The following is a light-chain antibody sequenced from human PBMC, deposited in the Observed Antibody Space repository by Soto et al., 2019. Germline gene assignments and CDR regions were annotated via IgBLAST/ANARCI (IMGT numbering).Light chain of an antibody. J-gene: IGLJ1*01. CDR1: SSDIGGYNA. CDR3: NSFRVSHLYV. CDR2: EVT. V-gene: IGLV2-14*01. Sequence: QSALTQPASVSGSPGQTITISCTGTSSDIGGYNAVSWYQHHPGKAPKLIIYEVTHRPSWVSDRFSASKSGNTASLTISGLQAEDEDDYYCNSFRVSHLYVFGTGTKVTVL.